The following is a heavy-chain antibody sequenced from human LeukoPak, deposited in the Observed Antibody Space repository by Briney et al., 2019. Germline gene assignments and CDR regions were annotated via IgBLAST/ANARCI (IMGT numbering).Heavy chain of an antibody. V-gene: IGHV1-18*04. Sequence: AASVKVSCKASGYTFTSHGISWVRQAPGQGLEWMGWVSTYNGNTNYVPKYQGRVTMTTDTSTSTAYMELRSLRSDDTAVSYCARDVDTATDQINDYWGQGNLVTVSS. CDR1: GYTFTSHG. CDR3: ARDVDTATDQINDY. CDR2: VSTYNGNT. D-gene: IGHD5-18*01. J-gene: IGHJ4*02.